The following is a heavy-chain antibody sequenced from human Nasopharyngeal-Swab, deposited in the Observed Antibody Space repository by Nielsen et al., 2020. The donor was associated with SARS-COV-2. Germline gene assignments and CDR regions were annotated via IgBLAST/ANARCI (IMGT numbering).Heavy chain of an antibody. Sequence: SSAASGFTFTSFGMHWVRQAPGKGLEWVAFIAPDASNEYYGDAVKGRFSISRDSSKNTLYLQMDSLRGEDTAVYYSAGDGPALSGAFYWGRGTLVTVST. J-gene: IGHJ4*02. D-gene: IGHD3-3*02. CDR3: AGDGPALSGAFY. V-gene: IGHV3-30*03. CDR1: GFTFTSFG. CDR2: IAPDASNE.